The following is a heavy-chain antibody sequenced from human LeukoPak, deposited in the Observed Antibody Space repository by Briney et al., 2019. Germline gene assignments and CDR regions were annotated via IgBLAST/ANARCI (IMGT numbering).Heavy chain of an antibody. CDR2: ISYDGSNK. CDR1: GFTFSSYG. V-gene: IGHV3-30*18. CDR3: ANRGF. J-gene: IGHJ4*02. Sequence: GGSLRLSCAASGFTFSSYGMHWVRQAPGKGLEGVAVISYDGSNKYYADSVKGRFTISRDNSKNTLYLQMNSLRAEDTAVYYCANRGFWGQGTLVTVSS.